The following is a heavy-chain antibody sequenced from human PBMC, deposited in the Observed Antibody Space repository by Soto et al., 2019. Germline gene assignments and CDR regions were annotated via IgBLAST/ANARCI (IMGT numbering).Heavy chain of an antibody. Sequence: PGGSLRLSFAASGFTFTSYGMHWVRQAPGKGLEWVAFISYDGSNKYYADSVKVRLTISRDNSKNKLYLDMTSLRGEDTAVYYCAKIRNYCTSTTCPTYYYPMDXWGQGTTVTVS. CDR1: GFTFTSYG. V-gene: IGHV3-30*18. CDR2: ISYDGSNK. CDR3: AKIRNYCTSTTCPTYYYPMDX. D-gene: IGHD2-2*01. J-gene: IGHJ6*02.